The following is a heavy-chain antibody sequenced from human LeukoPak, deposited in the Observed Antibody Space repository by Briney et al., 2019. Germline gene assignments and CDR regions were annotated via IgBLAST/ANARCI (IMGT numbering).Heavy chain of an antibody. V-gene: IGHV4-4*07. CDR2: IYTSGST. CDR1: GGSISSYY. D-gene: IGHD6-19*01. Sequence: SETLSLTCTVSGGSISSYYWSWIRQPAGKGLEWIGRIYTSGSTNYNPSLKSRVTMSVDTSKNQFSLKLSSMTAADTAVYYCARERYSSGWYDWFDPWGQGTLVTVSS. CDR3: ARERYSSGWYDWFDP. J-gene: IGHJ5*02.